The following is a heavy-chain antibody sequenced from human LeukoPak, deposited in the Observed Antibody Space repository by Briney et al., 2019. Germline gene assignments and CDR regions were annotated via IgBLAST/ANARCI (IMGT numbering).Heavy chain of an antibody. V-gene: IGHV4-59*01. Sequence: SETLSLTCTVSGGSISSYYWGWIRQPPGKGLEWIGYIYYSGSTNYNPSLKSRVTISVDTSKNQFSLKLSSVTAADTAVYYCARQRGYCSSTSCYDPPINWFDPWGQGTLVTVSS. CDR2: IYYSGST. D-gene: IGHD2-2*01. CDR1: GGSISSYY. J-gene: IGHJ5*02. CDR3: ARQRGYCSSTSCYDPPINWFDP.